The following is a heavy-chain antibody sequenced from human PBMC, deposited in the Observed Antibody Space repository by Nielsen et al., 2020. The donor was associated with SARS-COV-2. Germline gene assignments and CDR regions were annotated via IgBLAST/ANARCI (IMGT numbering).Heavy chain of an antibody. Sequence: GGSLRLSCAASGFTFTTYTMNWVRQAPGKGLEWVSAISSSSSYIYYADSVKGRFTISRDNAKNSLYLQMNSLRAEDTAVYYCTGSRGPFDYWGQGTLVTVSS. CDR1: GFTFTTYT. J-gene: IGHJ4*02. V-gene: IGHV3-21*01. CDR3: TGSRGPFDY. CDR2: ISSSSSYI.